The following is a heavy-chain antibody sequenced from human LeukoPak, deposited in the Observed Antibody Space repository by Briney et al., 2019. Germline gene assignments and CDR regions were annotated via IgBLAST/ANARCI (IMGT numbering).Heavy chain of an antibody. V-gene: IGHV4-34*01. CDR3: ARGRSSGYVPYFDY. CDR2: INHSGST. CDR1: GGSFSGYY. Sequence: SETLSLTCAVYGGSFSGYYWSWIRQPPGKGLEWIGEINHSGSTNYNPSLKSRVTISVDTSKNQFSLKLSSVTAADTAVYYCARGRSSGYVPYFDYWGQGTLVTVSS. D-gene: IGHD3-22*01. J-gene: IGHJ4*02.